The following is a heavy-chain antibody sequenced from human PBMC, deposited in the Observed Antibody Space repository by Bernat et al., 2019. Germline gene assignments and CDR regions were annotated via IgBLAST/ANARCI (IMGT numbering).Heavy chain of an antibody. CDR2: IKSTTDGGTT. CDR3: VTGSTRKYYFDC. V-gene: IGHV3-15*01. Sequence: EVQLLESGGGLVKPGGSLRLSCAAPGFSFSDAWMSWVRQAPGKGLEWVGRIKSTTDGGTTDYAAPVKGRFTISRHDSKTTLFLEMNSLKIEDTAVYYCVTGSTRKYYFDCWGQGTLVTVSS. CDR1: GFSFSDAW. D-gene: IGHD1-7*01. J-gene: IGHJ4*02.